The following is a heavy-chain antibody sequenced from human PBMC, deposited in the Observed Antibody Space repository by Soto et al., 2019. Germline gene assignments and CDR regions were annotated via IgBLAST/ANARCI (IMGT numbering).Heavy chain of an antibody. Sequence: QVQLQESGPGLVKPSGTLSLTCAVSGGSISSSNWWSWVRQPPGKGLGWIGEIYHSGSTNYNPSLKSRVTRSVDKAKNQCSLKLSSVTAADTAVYYCASARIAAAGTRAFDIWGQGTMVTVSS. CDR1: GGSISSSNW. CDR3: ASARIAAAGTRAFDI. V-gene: IGHV4-4*02. CDR2: IYHSGST. J-gene: IGHJ3*02. D-gene: IGHD6-13*01.